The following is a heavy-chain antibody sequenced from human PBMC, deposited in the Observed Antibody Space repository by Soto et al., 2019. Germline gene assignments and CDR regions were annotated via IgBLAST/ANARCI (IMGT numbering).Heavy chain of an antibody. Sequence: QVQLVQSGAEVKKPGSSLKVSCKTSGVTFSTSGISWVRQGPGQGLEWMGGIIPLFGTPKYARKFQGRVSITADDSATTPYPDFSGLSSDDPAIYYCARVSSSICGGGNYYRLDSYFDSWGQGSQVVFSS. J-gene: IGHJ4*03. CDR2: IIPLFGTP. CDR3: ARVSSSICGGGNYYRLDSYFDS. CDR1: GVTFSTSG. V-gene: IGHV1-69*01. D-gene: IGHD2-21*01.